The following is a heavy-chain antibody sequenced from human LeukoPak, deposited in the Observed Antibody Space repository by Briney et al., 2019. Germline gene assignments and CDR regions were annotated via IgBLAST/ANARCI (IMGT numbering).Heavy chain of an antibody. CDR1: GYTFTGYY. CDR2: INPNSGGT. V-gene: IGHV1-2*02. J-gene: IGHJ4*02. Sequence: ASVKVSCKASGYTFTGYYMHWVRQAPGQGLEWMGWINPNSGGTNYAQKFQGRVTITADESTSTAYMELSSLRSEDTAVYYCAREEYYDSSGYYFDYWGQGTLVTVSS. D-gene: IGHD3-22*01. CDR3: AREEYYDSSGYYFDY.